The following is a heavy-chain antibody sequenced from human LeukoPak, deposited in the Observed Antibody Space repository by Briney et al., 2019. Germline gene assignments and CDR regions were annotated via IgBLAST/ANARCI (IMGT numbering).Heavy chain of an antibody. CDR2: INAGNGNT. CDR3: ARFRSAMVHFDY. D-gene: IGHD5-18*01. J-gene: IGHJ4*02. Sequence: ASVKVFCKASGYTFTSYAMHWVRQAPGQRLEWMGWINAGNGNTKYSQKFQGRVTITRDTSASTAYMELSSLRSEDTAVYYCARFRSAMVHFDYWGQGTLVTVSS. CDR1: GYTFTSYA. V-gene: IGHV1-3*01.